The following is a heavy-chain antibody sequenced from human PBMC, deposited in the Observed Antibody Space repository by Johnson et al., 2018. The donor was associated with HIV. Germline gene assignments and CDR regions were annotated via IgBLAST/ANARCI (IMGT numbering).Heavy chain of an antibody. CDR2: IRYDGSNK. CDR1: GFTLSKHA. D-gene: IGHD4-17*01. CDR3: ARESTATRGDAFDI. J-gene: IGHJ3*02. Sequence: MQLVEFGGRVVQPGRSLRLSCAASGFTLSKHAMHWVRQAPGKGLEWVTVIRYDGSNKYYADSVKGRFTISRDNSKNTLYLQMNSLRGEDTAVYYCARESTATRGDAFDIWGQGTMVTVSS. V-gene: IGHV3-33*01.